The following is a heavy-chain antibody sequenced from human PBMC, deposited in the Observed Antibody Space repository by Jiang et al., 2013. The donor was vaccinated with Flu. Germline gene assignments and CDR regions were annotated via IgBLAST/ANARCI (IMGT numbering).Heavy chain of an antibody. Sequence: VQLLESGGGLVQPGGSLRLSCAASGFTFSSYEMNWVRQAPGKGLEWVSYISSSGSTIYYADSVKGRFTISRDNAKNSLYLQMNSLRAEDTAVYYCARDVRSAFSIHYYGMDVWGQGTTVTVSS. CDR1: GFTFSSYE. CDR2: ISSSGSTI. CDR3: ARDVRSAFSIHYYGMDV. V-gene: IGHV3-48*03. D-gene: IGHD3-3*02. J-gene: IGHJ6*02.